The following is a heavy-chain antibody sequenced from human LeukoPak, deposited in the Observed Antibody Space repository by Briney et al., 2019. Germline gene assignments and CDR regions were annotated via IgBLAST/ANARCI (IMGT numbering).Heavy chain of an antibody. CDR2: INPSGAST. D-gene: IGHD3-22*01. V-gene: IGHV1-46*01. J-gene: IGHJ3*02. CDR3: AREGEDHTMIVVVPIGGAFDI. CDR1: EYMFTNYY. Sequence: GASVKVSCKASEYMFTNYYMHWVRQAPGQGPEWMGVINPSGASTSYAQKFQGRVTMSRDTSTSTVYMELSSLRSEDTAVYYCAREGEDHTMIVVVPIGGAFDIWGQGTMVTVSS.